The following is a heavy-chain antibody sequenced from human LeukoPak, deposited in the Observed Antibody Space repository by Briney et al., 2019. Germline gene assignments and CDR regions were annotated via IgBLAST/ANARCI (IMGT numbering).Heavy chain of an antibody. Sequence: PGGSLGLSCAASGFTFSSYSMNWVRQAPGKGLEWVSSISSSSSYIYYADSVKGRFTISRDNAKNSLYLQMNSLRAEDTAVYYCARDGGFGEPHDYWGQGTLVTVSS. J-gene: IGHJ4*02. V-gene: IGHV3-21*01. CDR3: ARDGGFGEPHDY. CDR1: GFTFSSYS. D-gene: IGHD3-10*01. CDR2: ISSSSSYI.